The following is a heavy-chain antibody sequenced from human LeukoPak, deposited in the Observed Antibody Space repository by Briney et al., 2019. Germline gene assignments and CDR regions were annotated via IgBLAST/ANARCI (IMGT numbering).Heavy chain of an antibody. CDR2: IWADGERE. J-gene: IGHJ4*02. Sequence: GGSLRLSCEASGFIFGTYGIHWVRQAPGKGLEWVAVIWADGEREYYADTVQGRFTISRDNAKNSLYLQMNSLRDEDTAVYYCARTMITFGGVIVHYFDYWGQGTLVTVSS. CDR1: GFIFGTYG. V-gene: IGHV3-33*01. D-gene: IGHD3-16*02. CDR3: ARTMITFGGVIVHYFDY.